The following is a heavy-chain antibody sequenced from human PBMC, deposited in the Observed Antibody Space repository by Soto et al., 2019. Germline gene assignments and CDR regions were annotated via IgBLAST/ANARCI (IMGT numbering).Heavy chain of an antibody. CDR2: INPDSGDT. V-gene: IGHV1-2*02. Sequence: GASVKVSCKASGYIFTGYFIQWLRQAPGQGLEWMGWINPDSGDTKYAQKFQGRVTMTRDTSISTVYMELSRLKSDDTAVYYCARDRGNMVAIFHHYYGMDVWGQGTTVTVSS. D-gene: IGHD3-3*02. CDR3: ARDRGNMVAIFHHYYGMDV. CDR1: GYIFTGYF. J-gene: IGHJ6*02.